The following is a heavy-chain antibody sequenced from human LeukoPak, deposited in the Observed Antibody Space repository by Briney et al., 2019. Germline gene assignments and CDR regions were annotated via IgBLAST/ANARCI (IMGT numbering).Heavy chain of an antibody. V-gene: IGHV3-53*01. J-gene: IGHJ4*02. CDR3: ARRAGEYSHPYDY. Sequence: HPGGSLRLSCTVSGFTVSSNPMSWVRQAPGKGLEWVSFIYSGGNTHYSDSVKGRFTISRDNSKNTLYLQMNSLRADDTAVYYCARRAGEYSHPYDYWGQGTLVTVSS. CDR2: IYSGGNT. CDR1: GFTVSSNP. D-gene: IGHD4-17*01.